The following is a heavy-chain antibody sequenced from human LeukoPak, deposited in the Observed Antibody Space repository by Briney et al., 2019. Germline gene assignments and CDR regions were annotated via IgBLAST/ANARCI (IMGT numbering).Heavy chain of an antibody. J-gene: IGHJ4*02. CDR1: GFTFSDYY. CDR2: ISTGSSAYT. Sequence: GGSLRLSCAASGFTFSDYYMSWIRQAPGKGLEWVSFISTGSSAYTVFADSVKGRFTICRDNAKNSLYLQLDSLRAEDTAVYYCARGTRVPDYWGQGTLVTVSS. D-gene: IGHD3-10*01. V-gene: IGHV3-11*05. CDR3: ARGTRVPDY.